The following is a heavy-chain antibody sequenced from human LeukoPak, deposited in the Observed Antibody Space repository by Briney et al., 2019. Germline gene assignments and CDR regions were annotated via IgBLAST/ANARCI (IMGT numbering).Heavy chain of an antibody. Sequence: PGGSLRLSCAASGFTFDDYAMHWVRQAPGKGLEWVSGISWNSGSIGYADSVKGRFTISRDNAKNSLYLQMNSLRAEDTALYHCAKDYSSGWYGAFDYWGQGTLVTVSS. CDR2: ISWNSGSI. CDR3: AKDYSSGWYGAFDY. V-gene: IGHV3-9*01. J-gene: IGHJ4*02. CDR1: GFTFDDYA. D-gene: IGHD6-19*01.